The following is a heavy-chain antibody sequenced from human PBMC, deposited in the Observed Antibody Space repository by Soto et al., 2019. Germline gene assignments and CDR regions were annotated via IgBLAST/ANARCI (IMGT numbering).Heavy chain of an antibody. CDR2: ISNSGDII. CDR3: ARDGWASNYVLFDY. J-gene: IGHJ4*02. CDR1: GFSFSVYY. V-gene: IGHV3-11*01. Sequence: GSLRLSCAASGFSFSVYYMSWVRQAPGKGLEWVSYISNSGDIIYYADSVKGRFTISRDNAKNSLYLQMNSLRAEDTAVYYCARDGWASNYVLFDYWGQGALVTVSS. D-gene: IGHD4-4*01.